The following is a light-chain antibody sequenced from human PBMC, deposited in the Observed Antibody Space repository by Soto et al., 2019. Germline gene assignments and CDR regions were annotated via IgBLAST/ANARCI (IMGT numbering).Light chain of an antibody. Sequence: QSALTQPASVSGSPGQSITISCTGTSSDVGSYNLVSWYQQHPGKAPILMIYEGSKRPSGVSTRFSGSKSGNTASLTISGLQAEDEADYYCCSYAGSSTSVVFGGGTKVTVL. CDR2: EGS. V-gene: IGLV2-23*01. CDR3: CSYAGSSTSVV. J-gene: IGLJ2*01. CDR1: SSDVGSYNL.